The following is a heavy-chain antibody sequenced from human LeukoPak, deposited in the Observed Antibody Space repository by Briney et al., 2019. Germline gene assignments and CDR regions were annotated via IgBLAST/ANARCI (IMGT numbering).Heavy chain of an antibody. J-gene: IGHJ4*02. V-gene: IGHV4-30-4*01. CDR3: ARTRASDY. Sequence: SETLSLTCTVSGGSIRSGDFYWSWIRQPPGKGLEWIGYIYYSGSTNYKPSLKSRVTISKDTSKNQFSLKLSSVTAADTAVYYCARTRASDYWGQGTLVTVSS. CDR1: GGSIRSGDFY. CDR2: IYYSGST.